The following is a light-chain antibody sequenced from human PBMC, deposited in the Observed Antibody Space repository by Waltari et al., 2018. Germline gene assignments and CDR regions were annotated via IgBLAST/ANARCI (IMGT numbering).Light chain of an antibody. V-gene: IGLV2-8*01. Sequence: HSALTQPPSASGSPGQSVTISCTGPSSDVGGYDYVPWYQQHPGKAPKLIISEVTKRPSGVPDRFSGSKSGNTASLTVSGLQADDEADYYCSSFAGSNNYVFGTGTKVTVL. CDR3: SSFAGSNNYV. CDR2: EVT. J-gene: IGLJ1*01. CDR1: SSDVGGYDY.